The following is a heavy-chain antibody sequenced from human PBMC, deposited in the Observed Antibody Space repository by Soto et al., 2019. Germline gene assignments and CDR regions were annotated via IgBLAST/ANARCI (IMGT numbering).Heavy chain of an antibody. CDR2: ISYDGSNK. CDR1: GVTFSSYR. V-gene: IGHV3-30*18. D-gene: IGHD5-12*01. CDR3: AKDRGQWLRQHRYYFDY. J-gene: IGHJ4*02. Sequence: PGGSLRLSCAASGVTFSSYRMHWVRQAPGKGLEWVAVISYDGSNKYYADSVKGRFTISRDNSKNTLYLQMNSLRAEDTAVYYCAKDRGQWLRQHRYYFDYWGQGTLVTVSS.